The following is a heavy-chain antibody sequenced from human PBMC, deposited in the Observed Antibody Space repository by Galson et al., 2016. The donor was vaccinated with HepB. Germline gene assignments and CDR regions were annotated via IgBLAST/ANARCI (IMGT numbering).Heavy chain of an antibody. CDR3: ARGSGAGKGSYIIDH. D-gene: IGHD3-10*01. Sequence: SLRLSCAASGFTFSSFAIHWVRQAPGKGLEWLALIWSDGSDERYADSVKGRFSISRDNSKKTLYLQMNSLRAEDTAVYYCARGSGAGKGSYIIDHWGQGTQVTVSS. J-gene: IGHJ4*02. CDR1: GFTFSSFA. CDR2: IWSDGSDE. V-gene: IGHV3-33*01.